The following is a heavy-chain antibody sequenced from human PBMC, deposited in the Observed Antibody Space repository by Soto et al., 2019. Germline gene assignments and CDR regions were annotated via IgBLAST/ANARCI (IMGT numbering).Heavy chain of an antibody. V-gene: IGHV3-74*01. J-gene: IGHJ4*02. Sequence: EVHLVESGGGLVQPGGSQRLSCAASGFTFSSYWMHWVRQAPGKGLVWVSRINSDGSSTSYADSVKGRFTISRDNAKNTLYLQMNSLRAEDTAVYYCARDQGYCSGGSCYVAGYWGQGTLVTVSS. CDR1: GFTFSSYW. CDR2: INSDGSST. D-gene: IGHD2-15*01. CDR3: ARDQGYCSGGSCYVAGY.